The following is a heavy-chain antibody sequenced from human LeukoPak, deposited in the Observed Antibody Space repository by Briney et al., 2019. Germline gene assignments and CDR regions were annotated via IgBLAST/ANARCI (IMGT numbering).Heavy chain of an antibody. D-gene: IGHD5-18*01. J-gene: IGHJ4*02. Sequence: SETLSLTCTVSGGSISSGGYYWSWIRQHPGKGLEWIGYIYYSGSTYYNPSLKSRVTISVDTSKNQFSLKLSSVTAADTAVYYCARGAAGYSYGWGQGTLVTVSS. CDR2: IYYSGST. CDR1: GGSISSGGYY. CDR3: ARGAAGYSYG. V-gene: IGHV4-31*03.